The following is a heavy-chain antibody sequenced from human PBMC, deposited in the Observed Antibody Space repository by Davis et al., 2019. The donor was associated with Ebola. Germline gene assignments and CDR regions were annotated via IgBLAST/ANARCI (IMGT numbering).Heavy chain of an antibody. J-gene: IGHJ4*02. CDR3: ARGHNYAHEY. CDR1: GYTFTSYY. D-gene: IGHD4-11*01. CDR2: VILKSGAT. Sequence: ASMKVSCKASGYTFTSYYMHWMRQAPGQGLEWLGRVILKSGATNYAQKFQGRVTMTRDTSISTAYMELSSLRYDDTADYYCARGHNYAHEYWGQGTLVTVSS. V-gene: IGHV1-2*06.